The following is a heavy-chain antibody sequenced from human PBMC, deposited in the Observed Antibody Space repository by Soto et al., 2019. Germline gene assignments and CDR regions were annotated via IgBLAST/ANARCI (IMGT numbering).Heavy chain of an antibody. CDR3: AKGRRGYCSGGSCYRYPVDY. D-gene: IGHD2-15*01. CDR2: ISAGGSRT. CDR1: GFTFSSYA. Sequence: EVQLLESGGGLVQPGGSLRLSCAASGFTFSSYAMSWVRQAPGKGLEWVSGISAGGSRTYYADSVKGRFTISRDNSKNTLYLQMNSLRAEDTALYYCAKGRRGYCSGGSCYRYPVDYWGQGTLVTVSS. J-gene: IGHJ4*02. V-gene: IGHV3-23*01.